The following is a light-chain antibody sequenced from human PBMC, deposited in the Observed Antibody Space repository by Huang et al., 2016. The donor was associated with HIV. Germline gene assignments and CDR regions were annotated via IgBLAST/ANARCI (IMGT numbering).Light chain of an antibody. CDR3: QQRSNWPIT. CDR1: QSVSSY. J-gene: IGKJ5*01. CDR2: DVS. Sequence: EIVLTQSPATLSLSPGERATLSCRASQSVSSYLAWYQQKPGQAPRLLFYDVSNRATGIPARFSGSGSGTDFTLTISSLEPEDFAVYYCQQRSNWPITFGQGTRLEIK. V-gene: IGKV3-11*01.